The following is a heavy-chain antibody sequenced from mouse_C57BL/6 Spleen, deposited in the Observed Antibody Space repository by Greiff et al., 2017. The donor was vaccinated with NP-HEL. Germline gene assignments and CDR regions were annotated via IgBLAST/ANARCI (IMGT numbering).Heavy chain of an antibody. CDR1: GYTFTDYY. CDR3: AREGDYRYAMDY. CDR2: IYPGSGNT. Sequence: QVQLQQSGAELVRPGASVKLSCKASGYTFTDYYINWVKQRPGQGLEWIARIYPGSGNTYYNEKFKGKATLTAEKSSSTAYMQLSSLTSEDSAVYFCAREGDYRYAMDYWGQGTSVTVSS. V-gene: IGHV1-76*01. D-gene: IGHD2-4*01. J-gene: IGHJ4*01.